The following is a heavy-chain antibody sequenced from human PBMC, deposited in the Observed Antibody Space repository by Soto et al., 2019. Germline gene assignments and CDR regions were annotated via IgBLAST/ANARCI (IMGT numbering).Heavy chain of an antibody. CDR3: ARVGNGLIGSFDI. D-gene: IGHD4-17*01. V-gene: IGHV3-33*01. CDR2: IWYDGSNK. Sequence: ALRLSCAASGFTFSTYGMHWVRQAPGKGLEWVAVIWYDGSNKYYADSVKGRFSIYRDNSKNTLYLQMNSLRAEDTAVYFCARVGNGLIGSFDIWGQGTMVTVSS. CDR1: GFTFSTYG. J-gene: IGHJ3*02.